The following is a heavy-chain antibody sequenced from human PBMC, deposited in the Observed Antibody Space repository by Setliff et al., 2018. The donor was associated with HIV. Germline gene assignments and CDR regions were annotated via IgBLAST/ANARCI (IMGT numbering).Heavy chain of an antibody. CDR3: ARGNYYASGLDY. J-gene: IGHJ4*02. V-gene: IGHV4-59*01. Sequence: PSETLSLTCTVSGGSFRVYYWTWARQPPGKGLEWIGNMYYGGSTNSNPSLKSRVTMSIDASKNQFSLNLRSVTAADTATYYCARGNYYASGLDYWGQGTLVTVSS. CDR2: MYYGGST. D-gene: IGHD3-10*01. CDR1: GGSFRVYY.